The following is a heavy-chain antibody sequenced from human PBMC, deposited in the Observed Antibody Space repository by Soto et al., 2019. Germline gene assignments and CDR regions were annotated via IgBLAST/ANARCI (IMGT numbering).Heavy chain of an antibody. V-gene: IGHV3-74*03. CDR2: IESDGSRT. CDR3: ARGYPGSGIDF. Sequence: GGSLRLSCAASGFNFNNYWMHWVRQPPGKGLVWVSHIESDGSRTTYADSVRGRFTISRDNAKNALHLQMNSLRADDTAVYYCARGYPGSGIDFRGQGTLVTVSS. CDR1: GFNFNNYW. J-gene: IGHJ4*02. D-gene: IGHD1-1*01.